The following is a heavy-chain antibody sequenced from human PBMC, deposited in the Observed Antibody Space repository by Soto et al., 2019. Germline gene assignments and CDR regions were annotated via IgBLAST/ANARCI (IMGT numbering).Heavy chain of an antibody. Sequence: GGSLRLSCAASGFTFSSYGMHWVRQAPGKGLEWVAVIWYDGSNKYYADSVKGRFTISRDNSKNTLYLQMNSLRAEDTAVYYCARDGPENCSGGSCYSGGYFDYWGQGTLVTVSS. D-gene: IGHD2-15*01. V-gene: IGHV3-33*01. CDR3: ARDGPENCSGGSCYSGGYFDY. J-gene: IGHJ4*02. CDR1: GFTFSSYG. CDR2: IWYDGSNK.